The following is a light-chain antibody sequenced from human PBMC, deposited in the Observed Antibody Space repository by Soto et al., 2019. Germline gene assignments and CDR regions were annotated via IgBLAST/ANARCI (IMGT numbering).Light chain of an antibody. CDR1: SSDVGSYNL. Sequence: QSVLTQPASVSGSPGQSITISCTGTSSDVGSYNLVSWYQQHPGKATKLMIYDVSNRPSGVSNSFSGSKSGNTASLTISGLQAEDEADYYCSSYTSSSTLVFGTGTKVTV. V-gene: IGLV2-14*02. CDR3: SSYTSSSTLV. J-gene: IGLJ1*01. CDR2: DVS.